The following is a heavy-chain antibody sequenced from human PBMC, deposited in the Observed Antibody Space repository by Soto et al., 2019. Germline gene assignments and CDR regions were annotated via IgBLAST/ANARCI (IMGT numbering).Heavy chain of an antibody. J-gene: IGHJ5*02. V-gene: IGHV4-39*01. CDR1: GGSISSSSYY. Sequence: SEALSLTCTVSGGSISSSSYYWGWIRQPPGKGLEWIGSIYYSGSTYYNPSLKSRVTISVDTSKNQFSLKLSSVTAADTAVYYCAPQRLRFYWFDPWGQGTLVTVSS. CDR2: IYYSGST. D-gene: IGHD5-12*01. CDR3: APQRLRFYWFDP.